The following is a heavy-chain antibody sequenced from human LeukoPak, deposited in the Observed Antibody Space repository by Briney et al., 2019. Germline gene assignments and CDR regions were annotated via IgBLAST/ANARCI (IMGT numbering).Heavy chain of an antibody. Sequence: ASVKVSCKASGYTFTIYGISWVRQAPGQGLEWMGWITAYNDNTYYAQKLQGRVTMTTDTSTSTAYMELRSLRSDDTAVYYCARDLRRGSSSWYVSGGDYWGQGTLVTVSS. CDR1: GYTFTIYG. V-gene: IGHV1-18*01. D-gene: IGHD6-13*01. CDR2: ITAYNDNT. CDR3: ARDLRRGSSSWYVSGGDY. J-gene: IGHJ4*02.